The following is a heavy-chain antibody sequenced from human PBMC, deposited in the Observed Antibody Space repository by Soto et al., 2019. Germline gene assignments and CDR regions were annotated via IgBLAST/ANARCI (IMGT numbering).Heavy chain of an antibody. CDR3: ARENWGNSNWFDP. CDR1: CGSVSNYY. CDR2: IYDSGST. D-gene: IGHD3-16*01. Sequence: SETLSLTCTVSCGSVSNYYWSWIRQPPGKGLEWIGYIYDSGSTYYNPSLKSRVTISVDTSKNQFSLKLRSVTAADAAVYYCARENWGNSNWFDPWGQGTLVTVS. V-gene: IGHV4-59*02. J-gene: IGHJ5*02.